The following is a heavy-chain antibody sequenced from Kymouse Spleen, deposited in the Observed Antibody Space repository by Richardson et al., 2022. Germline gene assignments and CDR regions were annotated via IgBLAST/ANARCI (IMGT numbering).Heavy chain of an antibody. CDR1: GYTFTSYG. CDR2: ISAYNGNT. J-gene: IGHJ4*02. D-gene: IGHD6-13*01. V-gene: IGHV1-18*01. Sequence: QVQLVQSGAEVKKPGASVKVSCKASGYTFTSYGISWVRQAPGQGLEWMGWISAYNGNTNYAQKLQGRVTMTTDTSTSTAYMELRSLRSDDTAVYYCARDRGIEQQLVPHYYFDYWGQGTLVTVSS. CDR3: ARDRGIEQQLVPHYYFDY.